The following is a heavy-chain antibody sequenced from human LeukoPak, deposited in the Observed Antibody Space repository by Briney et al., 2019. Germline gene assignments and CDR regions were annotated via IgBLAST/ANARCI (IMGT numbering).Heavy chain of an antibody. CDR2: IYYSGST. CDR3: ARDGGYGMDV. D-gene: IGHD3-16*01. V-gene: IGHV4-61*01. Sequence: SETLSLTCTVSGGSFSSGSYCWIRQPPGKGLERIGYIYYSGSTNYNPSLKSRATISVDTSKNQFSLKLSSVTAADTAVYYCARDGGYGMDVWGQGTTVTVSS. J-gene: IGHJ6*02. CDR1: GGSFSSGSY.